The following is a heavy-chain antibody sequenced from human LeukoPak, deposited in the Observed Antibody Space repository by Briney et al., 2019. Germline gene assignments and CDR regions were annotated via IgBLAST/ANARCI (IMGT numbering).Heavy chain of an antibody. CDR1: GGSFSGYY. J-gene: IGHJ4*02. V-gene: IGHV4-34*01. Sequence: SETLSLTCAAYGGSFSGYYWSWIRQPPGKGLEWIGEINHSGSTNYNPSLKSRVTISVDTSKNQFSLKLSSVTAADTAVYYCARHRDRGFDYWGQGTLVTVSS. CDR2: INHSGST. CDR3: ARHRDRGFDY. D-gene: IGHD1-14*01.